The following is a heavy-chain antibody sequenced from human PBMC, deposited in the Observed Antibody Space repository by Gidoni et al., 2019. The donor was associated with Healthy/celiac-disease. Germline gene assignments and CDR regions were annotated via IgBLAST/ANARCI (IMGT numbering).Heavy chain of an antibody. J-gene: IGHJ6*03. V-gene: IGHV3-23*01. Sequence: EVQLLESGGGLVQPGRSLRLSCAASVFTFSSYAMSWVRQAPGKWLEWVSAISGSGGSTYYADSVKGRFTISRDNSKNTLYLQMNSLRAEDTAVYYCAKDGPQGPTKVLYYYYMDVWGKGTTVTVSS. CDR3: AKDGPQGPTKVLYYYYMDV. CDR2: ISGSGGST. CDR1: VFTFSSYA.